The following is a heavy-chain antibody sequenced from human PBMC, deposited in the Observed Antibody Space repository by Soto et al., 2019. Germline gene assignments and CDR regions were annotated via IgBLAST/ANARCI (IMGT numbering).Heavy chain of an antibody. CDR2: ISSSSSYI. V-gene: IGHV3-21*01. D-gene: IGHD2-2*01. J-gene: IGHJ5*02. CDR3: ASLPSEQYQLERHLPRGRDWFDP. CDR1: GFTFSSYS. Sequence: GGSLRLSCAASGFTFSSYSMNWVRQAPGKGLEWVSSISSSSSYIYYADSVKGRFTISRDNAKNSLYLQMNSLRAEDTAVYYCASLPSEQYQLERHLPRGRDWFDPWGQGTLVTVSS.